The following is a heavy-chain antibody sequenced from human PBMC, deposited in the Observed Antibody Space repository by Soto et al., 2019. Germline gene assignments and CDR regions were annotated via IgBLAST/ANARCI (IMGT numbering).Heavy chain of an antibody. Sequence: QVQLQESGPGLVEPSQTLSLICTVSGASIITDGYYWTWIRQHPGKGLEWLGYIHYSGGATYSPSSISSLHGRIAIPVDIFMPLFYLKLTSRTAATAVVYSCARAPRNYQASIVYQPFHSSGHRKLATV. CDR1: GASIITDGYY. V-gene: IGHV4-31*03. CDR3: ARAPRNYQASIVYQPFHS. D-gene: IGHD2-15*01. CDR2: IHYSGGATYSP. J-gene: IGHJ5*01.